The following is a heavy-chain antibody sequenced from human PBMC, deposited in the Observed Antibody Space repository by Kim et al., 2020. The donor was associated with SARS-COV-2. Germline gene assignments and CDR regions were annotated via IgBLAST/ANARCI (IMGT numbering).Heavy chain of an antibody. CDR3: ARDAPYYDILTGYYKNYYYYYGMDV. J-gene: IGHJ6*02. D-gene: IGHD3-9*01. CDR1: GYTFTSYY. CDR2: INPSGGST. Sequence: ASVKVSCKASGYTFTSYYMHWVRQAPGQGLEWMGIINPSGGSTSYAQKFQGRVTMTRDTSTSTVYMELSSLRSEDTAVYYCARDAPYYDILTGYYKNYYYYYGMDVWGQGTTVTVSS. V-gene: IGHV1-46*01.